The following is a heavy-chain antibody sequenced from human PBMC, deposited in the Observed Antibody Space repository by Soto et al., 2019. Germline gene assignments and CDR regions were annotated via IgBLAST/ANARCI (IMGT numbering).Heavy chain of an antibody. J-gene: IGHJ3*01. V-gene: IGHV3-23*01. CDR1: GFTFSSYA. D-gene: IGHD4-17*01. CDR3: AKDPNGDYIGAFDF. Sequence: EVQLLESGGGLVQPGGSLRLSCVASGFTFSSYAMTWVRQAPGKGPEWVSGITASGDYAKYADSVKGRFTTSRDNVKNTLYLQMINLRAEDTAVYYCAKDPNGDYIGAFDFWGQGTVVTVSS. CDR2: ITASGDYA.